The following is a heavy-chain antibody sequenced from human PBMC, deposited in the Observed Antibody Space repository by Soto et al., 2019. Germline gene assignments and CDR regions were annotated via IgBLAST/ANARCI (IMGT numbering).Heavy chain of an antibody. V-gene: IGHV3-23*01. J-gene: IGHJ4*02. Sequence: EMQLLVSGGGLAQPGGSLRLSCAASGFGFSSYDMSWVRQAPGKGLEWVSGITPGGGTTNYADSVKGRFTISRDNSNNTLYLETNSLRVEDTAIYYCAKDRGGEFTSSRYFDYWGQGTLVTVSS. CDR1: GFGFSSYD. CDR2: ITPGGGTT. D-gene: IGHD3-16*01. CDR3: AKDRGGEFTSSRYFDY.